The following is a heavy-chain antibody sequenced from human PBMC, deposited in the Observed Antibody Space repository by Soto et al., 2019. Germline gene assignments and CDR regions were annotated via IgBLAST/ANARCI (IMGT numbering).Heavy chain of an antibody. D-gene: IGHD3-10*01. Sequence: EVQLVESGGGLVTPGGSLRLSCAASGFTFSSYSMNWVRQAPGKGLEWVSSISSSSSYIYYEDSVKGRFTISRDNAKNSLYLQMNSLRAEDTAVYYCARGGSGVDYWGQGTLVTVSS. CDR1: GFTFSSYS. V-gene: IGHV3-21*01. CDR3: ARGGSGVDY. CDR2: ISSSSSYI. J-gene: IGHJ4*02.